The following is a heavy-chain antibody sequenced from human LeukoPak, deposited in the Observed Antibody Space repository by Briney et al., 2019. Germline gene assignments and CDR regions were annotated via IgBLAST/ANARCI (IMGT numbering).Heavy chain of an antibody. CDR3: TRVNGDSVDADYYYYMDV. J-gene: IGHJ6*03. CDR2: ITSSRGDI. D-gene: IGHD2-21*02. Sequence: GGSLRLSCAASGFDFSGYTMTWVRQAPGRGLEWLSAITSSRGDIYYADSAKGRFTISRDNAKNSLYLQINSLRAEDTAVYYCTRVNGDSVDADYYYYMDVWGRGTTVTVSS. CDR1: GFDFSGYT. V-gene: IGHV3-21*01.